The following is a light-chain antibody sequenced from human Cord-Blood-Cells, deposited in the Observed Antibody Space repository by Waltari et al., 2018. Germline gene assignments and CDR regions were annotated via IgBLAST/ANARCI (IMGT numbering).Light chain of an antibody. CDR1: QSISSY. J-gene: IGKJ4*01. V-gene: IGKV1-39*01. CDR3: QQSYSTPLT. CDR2: AAS. Sequence: DIQMTQSPSSLSASVGDRVTITCRASQSISSYLNWYQQKPGKAPKLLICAASSLQSGVPSRFSGSGFGTDFTLTISSLQPEDFATYYCQQSYSTPLTFGGGTKVEIK.